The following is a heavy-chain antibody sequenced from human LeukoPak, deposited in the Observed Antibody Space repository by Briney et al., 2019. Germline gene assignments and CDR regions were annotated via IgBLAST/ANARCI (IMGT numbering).Heavy chain of an antibody. V-gene: IGHV4-59*04. Sequence: SETLSLTCTVSGGSISSYYWSWIRQPPGKGLEWIGYIYYSGSTYYNPSLKSRVTISVDTSKNQFSLKLSSVTAADTAVYYCARQFIIAARNELDYWGQGTLVTVSS. CDR3: ARQFIIAARNELDY. CDR1: GGSISSYY. CDR2: IYYSGST. D-gene: IGHD6-6*01. J-gene: IGHJ4*02.